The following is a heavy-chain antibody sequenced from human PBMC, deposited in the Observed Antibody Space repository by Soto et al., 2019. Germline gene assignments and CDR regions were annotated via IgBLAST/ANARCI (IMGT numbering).Heavy chain of an antibody. J-gene: IGHJ4*02. CDR2: MWSNGNSK. CDR3: ERGKGRRNSGDSFDY. D-gene: IGHD6-19*01. CDR1: GFTFNNFG. Sequence: GGSLRLSCAASGFTFNNFGMHWVRQAPGKGLEWVAVMWSNGNSKSYTDSVKGRITISRDNSKNTLYLELNTLTVEDTALYFCERGKGRRNSGDSFDYCGPGTLVTVYS. V-gene: IGHV3-33*01.